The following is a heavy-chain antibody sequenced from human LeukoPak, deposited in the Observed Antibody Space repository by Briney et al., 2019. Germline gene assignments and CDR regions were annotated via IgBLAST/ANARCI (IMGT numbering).Heavy chain of an antibody. CDR1: VGSISSGDYY. D-gene: IGHD3-10*01. CDR3: ARAVTMVRGSKRGWFDP. CDR2: IYYSGST. J-gene: IGHJ5*02. V-gene: IGHV4-30-4*01. Sequence: PSQTLSLTCTVSVGSISSGDYYWSWIRQPPGKGLECIVYIYYSGSTYYNPSLKSRVTISVDTSKNQFSLKLSSVTAADTAVYYCARAVTMVRGSKRGWFDPWGQGTLVTVSS.